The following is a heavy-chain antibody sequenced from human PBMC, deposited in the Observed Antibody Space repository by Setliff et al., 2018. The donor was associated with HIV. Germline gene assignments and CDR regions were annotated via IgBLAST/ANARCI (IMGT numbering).Heavy chain of an antibody. D-gene: IGHD3-3*01. CDR2: TRSKANSYAT. V-gene: IGHV3-73*01. CDR3: TRVHYDFWSGYYHDAFDI. CDR1: GFTFSGSA. Sequence: AGGSLRLSCAASGFTFSGSAMHWVRQASGKGLEWVGRTRSKANSYATAYAVSVKGRFTIFRDDSKNMAYLQMNRLKTEDTAVYYCTRVHYDFWSGYYHDAFDIWGQGTMVTVSS. J-gene: IGHJ3*02.